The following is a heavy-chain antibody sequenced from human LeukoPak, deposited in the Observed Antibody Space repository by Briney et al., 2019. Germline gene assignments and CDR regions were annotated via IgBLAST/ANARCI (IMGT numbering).Heavy chain of an antibody. CDR2: ISGSGRTT. D-gene: IGHD3-16*01. J-gene: IGHJ6*02. Sequence: GGSLRLSCAASGFTFSNYAMSWVRQAPGKGLEWVSDISGSGRTTNYADSVKGRFTISRDRSKNTLDLQMNSLRAEDTAVYYCAKLGALMKNGLDVWGQGTTVTVSS. CDR1: GFTFSNYA. V-gene: IGHV3-23*01. CDR3: AKLGALMKNGLDV.